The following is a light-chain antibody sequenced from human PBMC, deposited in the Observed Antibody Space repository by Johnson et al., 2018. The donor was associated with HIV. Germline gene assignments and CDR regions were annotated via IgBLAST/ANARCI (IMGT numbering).Light chain of an antibody. CDR3: GTWNLSLNIADV. CDR2: EDN. CDR1: SSNIENNF. Sequence: QSVLTQPPSVSAAPGQKVTVSCSGSSSNIENNFVSWYQQLPGTAPKLLIYEDNKRPSGIPDRFSGSKSGTSATLGITGLQTGDEADYYCGTWNLSLNIADVFGSGTNVTVL. J-gene: IGLJ1*01. V-gene: IGLV1-51*02.